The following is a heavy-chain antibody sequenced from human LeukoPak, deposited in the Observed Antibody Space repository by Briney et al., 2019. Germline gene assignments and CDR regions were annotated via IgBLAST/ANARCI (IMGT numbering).Heavy chain of an antibody. CDR2: ISDSSRTI. D-gene: IGHD1-26*01. J-gene: IGHJ4*02. Sequence: GGSLRLSCAASGFTFSNFAMTWVRQAPGKGPEWVSYISDSSRTIYYADSVKGRFTISRDNAKNSLYLQMNSLRDEDTAVYYCARNEWADYWGQGTLVTVSS. CDR1: GFTFSNFA. CDR3: ARNEWADY. V-gene: IGHV3-48*02.